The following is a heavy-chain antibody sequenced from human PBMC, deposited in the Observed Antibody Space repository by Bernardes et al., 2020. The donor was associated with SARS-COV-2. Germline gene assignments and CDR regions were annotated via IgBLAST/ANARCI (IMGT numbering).Heavy chain of an antibody. J-gene: IGHJ4*02. D-gene: IGHD3-10*01. CDR1: GFTFSSSG. V-gene: IGHV3-33*03. CDR2: ILYDGNNK. CDR3: ARCITMVRGGLDY. Sequence: GGSLRLSCAASGFTFSSSGMHWVRQAPGKGLEWVAVILYDGNNKYYADSVRGRFTVSRDNSKNTLYLQMNSLKVEDTAVYYCARCITMVRGGLDYWGQGTLVTVSS.